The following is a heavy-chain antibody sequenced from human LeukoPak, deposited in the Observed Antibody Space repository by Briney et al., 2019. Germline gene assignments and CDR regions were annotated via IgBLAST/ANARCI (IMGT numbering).Heavy chain of an antibody. CDR3: ARDLMVRGPMDV. CDR2: IKPSSGGT. V-gene: IGHV1-2*02. CDR1: GYTFTGYY. Sequence: ASVKVSCRASGYTFTGYYMHWVRQAPGQGLEWMGWIKPSSGGTNYAQNFQGRVTMTRDTSINTAYMELSRLRSDDTAVYYCARDLMVRGPMDVWGKGTTVTVSS. J-gene: IGHJ6*03. D-gene: IGHD3-10*01.